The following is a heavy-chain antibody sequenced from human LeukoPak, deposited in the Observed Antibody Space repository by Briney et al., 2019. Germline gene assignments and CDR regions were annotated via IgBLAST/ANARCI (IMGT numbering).Heavy chain of an antibody. CDR3: ARDGSSSDYYYYGMDV. V-gene: IGHV4-59*01. CDR1: GGSISSYY. CDR2: IYYGGST. Sequence: SETLSLTCTVSGGSISSYYWSWIRQPPGKGLEWIGYIYYGGSTNYNPSLKSRVTISVDTSKNQFSLKLSSVTAADTAVYYCARDGSSSDYYYYGMDVWGQGTTVTVSS. D-gene: IGHD6-6*01. J-gene: IGHJ6*02.